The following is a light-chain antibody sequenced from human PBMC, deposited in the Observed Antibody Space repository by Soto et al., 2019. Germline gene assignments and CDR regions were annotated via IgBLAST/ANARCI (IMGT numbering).Light chain of an antibody. CDR1: QSVNSGF. V-gene: IGKV3-20*01. CDR2: GIS. Sequence: DIVLTQSPGTLSLSPGERATLSCRTNQSVNSGFLAWYQKTPGQAPRLLLYGISRRAIGIPDRFSGSGSGTDFTLTISRLEPEDFAVYYCQQYGDSVWTFGQGTKVEI. J-gene: IGKJ1*01. CDR3: QQYGDSVWT.